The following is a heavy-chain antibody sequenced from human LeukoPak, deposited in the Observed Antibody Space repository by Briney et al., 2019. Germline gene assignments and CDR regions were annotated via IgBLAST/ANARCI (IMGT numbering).Heavy chain of an antibody. CDR2: ISGSGGST. CDR3: AKDRSTYYYDSSGYYYDY. J-gene: IGHJ4*02. CDR1: GFTFSSYA. V-gene: IGHV3-23*01. Sequence: PGASLRLSCAASGFTFSSYAMSWVRQAPGKGLEWVSAISGSGGSTYYADSVKGQFTISRDNSKNTLYLQMNSLRAEDTAVYYCAKDRSTYYYDSSGYYYDYWGQGTLVTVSS. D-gene: IGHD3-22*01.